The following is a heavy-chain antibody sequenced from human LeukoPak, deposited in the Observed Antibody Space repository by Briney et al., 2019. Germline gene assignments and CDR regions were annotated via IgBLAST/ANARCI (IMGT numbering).Heavy chain of an antibody. V-gene: IGHV1-2*02. Sequence: ASVKVSCKASGYTFTDFYMHWVRQAPGQXXEWMGXINPDSGGTXYXXKFQGRVTMSRDTSISTAYMELSRLRSDDTAVYYCAIDLHPLSYYGSGVVRTPYHYYYGMDVWGQGTTVTVSS. CDR3: AIDLHPLSYYGSGVVRTPYHYYYGMDV. CDR2: INPDSGGT. J-gene: IGHJ6*02. D-gene: IGHD3-10*01. CDR1: GYTFTDFY.